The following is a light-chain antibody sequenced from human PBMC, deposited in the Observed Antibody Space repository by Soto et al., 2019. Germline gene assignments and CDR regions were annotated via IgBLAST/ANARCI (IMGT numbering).Light chain of an antibody. Sequence: DVQMTQSPSTLSASVGDSVTITCRASQSIAASLAWYQLKPGEAPKLLIYDVSNLESGVTSRFSGSGSGTEFSLTIRSLHPDDFATYYCQQYDSSRTFGQGTKVESK. J-gene: IGKJ1*01. CDR3: QQYDSSRT. V-gene: IGKV1-5*01. CDR2: DVS. CDR1: QSIAAS.